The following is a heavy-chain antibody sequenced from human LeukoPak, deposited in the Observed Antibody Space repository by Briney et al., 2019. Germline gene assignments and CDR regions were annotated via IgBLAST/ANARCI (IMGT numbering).Heavy chain of an antibody. CDR3: ARYHKVRGVTTDY. CDR2: FSGSGGST. J-gene: IGHJ4*02. Sequence: PGGSLRLSCAASGFTFSTFAMSWVRQAPGKGLEWVSSFSGSGGSTYYADSVKGGFTISRDNAKNSLYLQMNSLRAEDTAVYYCARYHKVRGVTTDYWGQGTLVTVSS. V-gene: IGHV3-23*01. CDR1: GFTFSTFA. D-gene: IGHD3-10*01.